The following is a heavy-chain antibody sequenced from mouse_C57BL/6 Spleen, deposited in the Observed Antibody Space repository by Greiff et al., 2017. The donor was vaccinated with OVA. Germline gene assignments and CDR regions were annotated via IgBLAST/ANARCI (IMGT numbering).Heavy chain of an antibody. Sequence: EVKLVESVAELVRPGASVKLSCTASGFNIKNTYMHWVKQRPEQGLAWIGRIDPANGNPKYAPKFQGKAPITADTSSNTAYLQLSSLTSEDTAIYYCARAIHYDGGMDYWGQGTSVTVSS. CDR1: GFNIKNTY. CDR2: IDPANGNP. CDR3: ARAIHYDGGMDY. V-gene: IGHV14-3*01. D-gene: IGHD1-2*01. J-gene: IGHJ4*01.